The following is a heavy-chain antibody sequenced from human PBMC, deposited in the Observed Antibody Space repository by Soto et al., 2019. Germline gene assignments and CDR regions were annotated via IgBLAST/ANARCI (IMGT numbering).Heavy chain of an antibody. CDR2: MSFDGSTK. CDR3: ARDWRGIVGPTDPNFDY. CDR1: GFTFSDYG. V-gene: IGHV3-33*01. Sequence: QVQLVESGGGVVPPGRSLRLSCAASGFTFSDYGMHWVRQAPGKGLEWVAVMSFDGSTKRYADSVKGRFTISRDNSENTLYLQMNSLRAEDTDLYYCARDWRGIVGPTDPNFDYWGQGTLVTVSS. D-gene: IGHD1-26*01. J-gene: IGHJ4*02.